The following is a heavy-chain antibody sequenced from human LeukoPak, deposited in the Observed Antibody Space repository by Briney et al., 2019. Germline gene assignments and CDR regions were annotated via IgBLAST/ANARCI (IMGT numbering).Heavy chain of an antibody. J-gene: IGHJ5*02. CDR2: IYYSGST. CDR3: ARAGDKLLNWFDP. V-gene: IGHV4-30-4*01. Sequence: SETLSLTCTVSGGSISSGDYYWSWIRQPPGKGLEWIGYIYYSGSTYYNPSLKSRVIISVDTSNNQFSLKLSSVTAADTAVYYCARAGDKLLNWFDPWGQGTLVTASS. D-gene: IGHD1-14*01. CDR1: GGSISSGDYY.